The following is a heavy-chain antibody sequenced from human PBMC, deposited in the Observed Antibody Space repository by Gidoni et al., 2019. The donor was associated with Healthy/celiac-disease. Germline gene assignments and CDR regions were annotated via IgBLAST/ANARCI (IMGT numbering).Heavy chain of an antibody. Sequence: QVQLQESGPGLVKPSETLSLTCTVSGGSISSYYWSWIRQPAGKGLAWIGRIYTSGSTNYNPSLKSRVTMSVDTSKNQFSLKLSSVTAADTAVYYCAREGAAAYYFDYWGQGTLVTVSS. CDR3: AREGAAAYYFDY. V-gene: IGHV4-4*07. D-gene: IGHD6-25*01. J-gene: IGHJ4*02. CDR1: GGSISSYY. CDR2: IYTSGST.